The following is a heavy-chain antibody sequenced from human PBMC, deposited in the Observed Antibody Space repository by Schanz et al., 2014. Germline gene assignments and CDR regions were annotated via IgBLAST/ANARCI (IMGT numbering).Heavy chain of an antibody. V-gene: IGHV3-7*01. CDR3: ARSEMDRGVIWGY. J-gene: IGHJ4*02. CDR1: GFTFSNYW. CDR2: IRQEGSEK. D-gene: IGHD3-10*01. Sequence: EVQLVESGGGLVQPGESLRVSCAASGFTFSNYWMSWVRQAPGKGLEWVANIRQEGSEKYYVDSVKGRFTVSRDDAENSLYLQMNSLRVEDTAVYYCARSEMDRGVIWGYWGQGTLVTVSS.